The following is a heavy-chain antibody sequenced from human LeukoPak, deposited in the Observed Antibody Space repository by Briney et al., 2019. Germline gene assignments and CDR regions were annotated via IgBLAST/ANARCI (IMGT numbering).Heavy chain of an antibody. CDR2: ISAYNGNT. CDR3: ARVYSSGWYDHWFDP. V-gene: IGHV1-18*01. J-gene: IGHJ5*02. CDR1: GYTFTSYG. D-gene: IGHD6-19*01. Sequence: ASVKVSCKASGYTFTSYGISWVRQAPGQGLEWMGWISAYNGNTNYAQKLQGRVTMTTDTSTSTAYMELRSLRSDDTAVYYCARVYSSGWYDHWFDPWGQGTLVTVSS.